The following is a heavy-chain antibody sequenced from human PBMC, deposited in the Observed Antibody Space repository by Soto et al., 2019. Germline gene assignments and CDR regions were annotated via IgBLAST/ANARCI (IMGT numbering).Heavy chain of an antibody. CDR3: AREGGDYVNWFDP. Sequence: PGGSLRLSCAASGFTFSSYRMSWVRQAPGKGLEWVSSISSSSAMIYYADAVRGRFTISKDNAKNSLYLQMNSLRAEDTAVYYCAREGGDYVNWFDPRGQGTLVTVSS. CDR2: ISSSSAMI. CDR1: GFTFSSYR. D-gene: IGHD4-17*01. V-gene: IGHV3-21*01. J-gene: IGHJ5*02.